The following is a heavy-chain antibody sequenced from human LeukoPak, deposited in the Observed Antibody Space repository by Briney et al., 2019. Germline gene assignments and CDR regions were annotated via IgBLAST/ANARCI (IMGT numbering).Heavy chain of an antibody. Sequence: PSETLSLTCTVSGGSISSSSYYWGWIRQPPGKGLEWLGSIYYSGSTYYNPSLKSRVTISVDTSKSQFSLKLSSVTAADTAVYYCARHGLLSSNWFDPWGQGTLVTVSS. CDR1: GGSISSSSYY. D-gene: IGHD3-10*01. V-gene: IGHV4-39*01. J-gene: IGHJ5*02. CDR3: ARHGLLSSNWFDP. CDR2: IYYSGST.